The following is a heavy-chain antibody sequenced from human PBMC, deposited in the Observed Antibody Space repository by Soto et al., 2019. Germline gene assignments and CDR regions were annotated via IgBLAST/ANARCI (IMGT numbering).Heavy chain of an antibody. J-gene: IGHJ6*02. CDR1: GGSFSGYY. D-gene: IGHD6-19*01. CDR3: ARPTRQWLGLRYYYGMDV. V-gene: IGHV4-34*01. Sequence: QVQLQQWGAGLLKPSETLSLTCAVYGGSFSGYYWSWIRQPPGKGLEWIGEINHSGSTNYNPSLRSRVTTSVDPSKNQFSLNLSSVTAADTSVYYCARPTRQWLGLRYYYGMDVWGQGTTVTVSS. CDR2: INHSGST.